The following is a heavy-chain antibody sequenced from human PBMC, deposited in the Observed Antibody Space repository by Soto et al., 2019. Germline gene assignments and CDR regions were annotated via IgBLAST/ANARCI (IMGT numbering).Heavy chain of an antibody. J-gene: IGHJ6*02. Sequence: PGGSLRLSCAASGFTFDDYTMHWVRQAPGKGLEWVSLISWDGGSTYYADSVKGRFTISRDNSKNSLYLQMNSLRTEDTALYYCAKGSSSSHYYYYYGMDVWGQGTTVTV. V-gene: IGHV3-43*01. CDR3: AKGSSSSHYYYYYGMDV. D-gene: IGHD6-6*01. CDR2: ISWDGGST. CDR1: GFTFDDYT.